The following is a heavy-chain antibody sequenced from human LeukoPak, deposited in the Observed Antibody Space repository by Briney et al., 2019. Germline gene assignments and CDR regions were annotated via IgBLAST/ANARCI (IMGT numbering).Heavy chain of an antibody. CDR2: IKGDGIST. Sequence: GGSLRLSCAVSGFTFSSYWMHWVRHAPGQGLVWVSRIKGDGISTNYADSVKGRFTISRDIAKNTLYLQMNSLRAEDTGVYYCAKDHYWSIDYWGRGTLVTASS. CDR3: AKDHYWSIDY. D-gene: IGHD3-3*01. J-gene: IGHJ4*02. CDR1: GFTFSSYW. V-gene: IGHV3-74*01.